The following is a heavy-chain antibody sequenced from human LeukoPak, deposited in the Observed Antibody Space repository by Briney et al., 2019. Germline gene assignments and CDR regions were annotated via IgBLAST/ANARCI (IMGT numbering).Heavy chain of an antibody. V-gene: IGHV3-64*01. J-gene: IGHJ4*02. CDR3: ARGSPGIAVAGILDY. Sequence: GGSLRLSCAASGFTFSSYAMHWVRQAPGKGLEYVSAISSNGGSTYYANSVKGRFTISRDNSKNTLYLQMGSLRAEDMAVYYCARGSPGIAVAGILDYWGQGTLVTVSS. CDR2: ISSNGGST. D-gene: IGHD6-19*01. CDR1: GFTFSSYA.